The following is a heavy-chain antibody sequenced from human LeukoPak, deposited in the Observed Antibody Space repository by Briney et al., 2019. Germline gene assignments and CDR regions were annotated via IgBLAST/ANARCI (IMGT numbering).Heavy chain of an antibody. CDR3: VRDNYGGILDF. Sequence: GGSPRLSCAASGFTFTRYTMHWVRQAPGKGLEWVAVVLYHGSNKYYADSVKGRFTLSRDNSKNTLSLQMNTLRADDTAVYYCVRDNYGGILDFWGQGTLVTVSS. D-gene: IGHD2-21*01. J-gene: IGHJ4*02. V-gene: IGHV3-30*04. CDR1: GFTFTRYT. CDR2: VLYHGSNK.